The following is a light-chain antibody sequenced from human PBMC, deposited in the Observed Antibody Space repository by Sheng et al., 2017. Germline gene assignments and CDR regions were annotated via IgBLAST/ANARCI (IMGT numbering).Light chain of an antibody. CDR3: QQYDNPLWT. CDR1: QSISSTY. Sequence: EIVLTQSPGTLSLSPGEGATLSCRASQSISSTYFAWYQHKPGQTPRLLIYGASSRATGIPDRFSGSGSGTDFTLTISRLEPEDFAVYHCQQYDNPLWTFGQGTKVEIK. J-gene: IGKJ1*01. CDR2: GAS. V-gene: IGKV3-20*01.